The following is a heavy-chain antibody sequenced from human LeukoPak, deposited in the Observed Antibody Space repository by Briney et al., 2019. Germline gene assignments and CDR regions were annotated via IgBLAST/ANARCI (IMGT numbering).Heavy chain of an antibody. CDR1: GFTFDDYG. CDR3: ARGITFDWLPNNWFDP. J-gene: IGHJ5*02. Sequence: PGGSLRLSCAASGFTFDDYGMRWVRQAPGKGLEWVSGINWNGGSTGYADSVKGRFTISRDNAKNSLYLQMNSLRAEDTALYYCARGITFDWLPNNWFDPWGQGTLVTVSS. CDR2: INWNGGST. V-gene: IGHV3-20*04. D-gene: IGHD3-9*01.